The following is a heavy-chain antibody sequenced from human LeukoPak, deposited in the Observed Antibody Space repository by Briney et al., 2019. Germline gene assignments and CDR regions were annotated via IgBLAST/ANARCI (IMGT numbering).Heavy chain of an antibody. J-gene: IGHJ6*03. V-gene: IGHV3-21*01. CDR2: ISSSSSYI. Sequence: GGSLRLSCAASGFTFSSYSMNWVRQAPGKGLEWVSSISSSSSYIYYADSVKGRFTISRDNAKNSLYLQMNSLRAEDTAVYYCARVSDYGDYYYYYMDVWGKGTTVTISS. D-gene: IGHD4-17*01. CDR3: ARVSDYGDYYYYYMDV. CDR1: GFTFSSYS.